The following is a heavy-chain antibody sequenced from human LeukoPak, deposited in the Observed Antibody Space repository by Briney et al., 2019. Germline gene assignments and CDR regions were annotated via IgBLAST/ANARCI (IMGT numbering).Heavy chain of an antibody. CDR1: GGSFSGYY. CDR2: INHSGST. V-gene: IGHV4-34*01. Sequence: SETLSLTCAVYGGSFSGYYWSWIRQPPGKGLEWIGEINHSGSTNYNPSLKSRVTISVDTSKNQFSLKLSAVTAADTAVYYCARGRFPDYWGQGTLVTVSS. CDR3: ARGRFPDY. D-gene: IGHD3-10*01. J-gene: IGHJ4*02.